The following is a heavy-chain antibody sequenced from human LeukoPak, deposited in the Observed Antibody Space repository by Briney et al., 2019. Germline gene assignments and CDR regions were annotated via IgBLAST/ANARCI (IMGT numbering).Heavy chain of an antibody. J-gene: IGHJ4*02. V-gene: IGHV3-23*01. CDR2: ISGSGGST. CDR1: GFTFSSYA. D-gene: IGHD6-13*01. CDR3: AKDEESSSLISGPD. Sequence: GGSLRLSCAASGFTFSSYAMSWVRQAPGKGLEWVSGISGSGGSTYYADSVKGRFTISRDNSKNTLYLQMNSLRAEDTAVYYCAKDEESSSLISGPDWGQGTLVTVSS.